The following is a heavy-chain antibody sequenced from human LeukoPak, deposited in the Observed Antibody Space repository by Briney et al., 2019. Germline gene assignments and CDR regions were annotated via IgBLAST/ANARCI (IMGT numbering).Heavy chain of an antibody. D-gene: IGHD6-19*01. CDR2: IYYRGST. CDR3: ARQLDNSGWYGFDY. V-gene: IGHV4-59*08. CDR1: GGSISSYY. J-gene: IGHJ4*02. Sequence: SETLSLTCTVSGGSISSYYRSWIRQPPGKGLEWIGYIYYRGSTNYNPSLKSRVTISVDTSKNQFSLKLSSVTAADTAVYYCARQLDNSGWYGFDYWGQGTLVTVSS.